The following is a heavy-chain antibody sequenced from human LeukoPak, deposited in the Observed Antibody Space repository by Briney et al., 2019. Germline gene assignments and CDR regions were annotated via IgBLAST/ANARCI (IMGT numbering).Heavy chain of an antibody. J-gene: IGHJ5*02. CDR2: IIPIFGTA. D-gene: IGHD3-22*01. CDR1: GGTFSSYA. CDR3: ARDRNFRITMIVVVPGWFDP. Sequence: VKVSCKASGGTFSSYAISWVRQAPGQGLEWMGGIIPIFGTANYAQKFQGRVTITADESTSTAYMELSSLRSEDTAVYYCARDRNFRITMIVVVPGWFDPWGQGTLVTVSS. V-gene: IGHV1-69*13.